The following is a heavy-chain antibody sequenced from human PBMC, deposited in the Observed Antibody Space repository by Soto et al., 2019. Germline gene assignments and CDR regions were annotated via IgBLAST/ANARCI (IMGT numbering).Heavy chain of an antibody. CDR1: GFTFSSYA. D-gene: IGHD6-13*01. V-gene: IGHV3-23*01. J-gene: IGHJ4*02. CDR2: ISGSGGST. Sequence: PGGSLRLSCSASGFTFSSYAMSWVRQAPGKGLEWVSAISGSGGSTYYADSVKGRFTISRDNSKNTLYLQMNSLRAEDTAVYYCAKSPVKSSHQNYFYCCGQGTLVTVSS. CDR3: AKSPVKSSHQNYFYC.